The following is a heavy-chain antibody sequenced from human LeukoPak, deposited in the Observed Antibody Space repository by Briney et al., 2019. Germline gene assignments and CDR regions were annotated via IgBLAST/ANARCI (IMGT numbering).Heavy chain of an antibody. V-gene: IGHV3-48*03. Sequence: GGSLRLSCEASRFTFRTYQMTWVRQAPGKGLEWVSYISSGGSTRYYADSVKGRFTISRDNANNSLYLQMNSLRAEDTAVYYCARLLVVVRGFHYGMDAWGQGTTVTVSS. J-gene: IGHJ6*02. CDR3: ARLLVVVRGFHYGMDA. CDR1: RFTFRTYQ. D-gene: IGHD2-15*01. CDR2: ISSGGSTR.